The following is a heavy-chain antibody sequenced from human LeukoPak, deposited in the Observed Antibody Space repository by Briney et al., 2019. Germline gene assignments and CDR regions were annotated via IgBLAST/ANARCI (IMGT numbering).Heavy chain of an antibody. CDR1: GGSFSGYY. CDR2: INHSGST. CDR3: AREGLRDCSGGSCYDY. D-gene: IGHD2-15*01. Sequence: SETLSLTCAVYGGSFSGYYWSWIRQPPGKGLEWIGEINHSGSTNYNPSLKSRVTISVDTSKNQFSLKLSSVTAADTAVYYCAREGLRDCSGGSCYDYWGQGTLVTVSS. J-gene: IGHJ4*02. V-gene: IGHV4-34*01.